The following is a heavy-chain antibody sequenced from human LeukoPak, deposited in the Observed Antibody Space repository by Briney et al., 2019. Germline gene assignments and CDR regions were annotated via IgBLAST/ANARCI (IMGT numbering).Heavy chain of an antibody. J-gene: IGHJ4*02. Sequence: GASVKVSCKASGGTFSSYGISWVRQAPGQGLEWMGGIIPIFHTPHYAQKFQGKVTITTDESANTAFMELSSLRSEDTAVYYCASWAGIYYDSSGNGPLDYWGQGTLVTVSS. CDR1: GGTFSSYG. CDR2: IIPIFHTP. V-gene: IGHV1-69*05. CDR3: ASWAGIYYDSSGNGPLDY. D-gene: IGHD3-22*01.